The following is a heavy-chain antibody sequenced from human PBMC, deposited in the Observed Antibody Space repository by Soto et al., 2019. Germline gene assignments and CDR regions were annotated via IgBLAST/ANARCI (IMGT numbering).Heavy chain of an antibody. Sequence: SVKVSCKASGGTFSSYAISWVRQAPGQGLEWMGGIIPIFGTANYAQKFQGRVTITADESTSTAYMELSSLRSEDTAVYYCASTWGIAAAGMVGYYYYYGMDVWGQ. V-gene: IGHV1-69*01. CDR3: ASTWGIAAAGMVGYYYYYGMDV. CDR2: IIPIFGTA. D-gene: IGHD6-13*01. CDR1: GGTFSSYA. J-gene: IGHJ6*02.